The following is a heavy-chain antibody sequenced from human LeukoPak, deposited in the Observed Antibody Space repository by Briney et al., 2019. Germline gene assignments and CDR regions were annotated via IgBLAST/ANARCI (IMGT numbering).Heavy chain of an antibody. Sequence: SETLSLTCTVSGGSISSYYWSWIRQPPGKGLEWIGYIYYSGSTNYNPSLKSRVTISVDTSKNQFSLKLSSVTAADTAVYYCASYPVVPAATFDPWGQGTLVTVSS. CDR2: IYYSGST. V-gene: IGHV4-59*12. D-gene: IGHD2-2*01. CDR3: ASYPVVPAATFDP. J-gene: IGHJ5*02. CDR1: GGSISSYY.